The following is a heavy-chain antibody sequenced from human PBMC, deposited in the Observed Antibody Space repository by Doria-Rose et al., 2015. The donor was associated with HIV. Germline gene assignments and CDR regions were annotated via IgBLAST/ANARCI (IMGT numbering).Heavy chain of an antibody. D-gene: IGHD6-13*01. CDR2: IFSDDER. J-gene: IGHJ4*02. CDR1: GVSLSSPGMG. CDR3: ARIKSSRWYHKYYFDF. V-gene: IGHV2-26*01. Sequence: QVTLKESGPVLVKPTETLTLTCTVSGVSLSSPGMGVSWIRQPPGKALEWLANIFSDDERSYKTSLKSRLTIPRGTSKRQVVLTMTDMDPVDTATYYCARIKSSRWYHKYYFDFWGQGTLVIVSA.